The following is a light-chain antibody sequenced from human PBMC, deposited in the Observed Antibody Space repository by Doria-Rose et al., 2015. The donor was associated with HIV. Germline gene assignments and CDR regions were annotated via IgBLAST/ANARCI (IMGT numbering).Light chain of an antibody. Sequence: QPVLTQSASVSGSPGQSITISCTGTSSDVGGYNYVSWYQHHPGKAPKLIVYWVSDLPSGVSNRFSGSKAGNTASLTISGLQAEDEAEYYCTSYISSTIPYVFGTGTTVTVL. J-gene: IGLJ1*01. CDR3: TSYISSTIPYV. V-gene: IGLV2-14*01. CDR2: WVS. CDR1: SSDVGGYNY.